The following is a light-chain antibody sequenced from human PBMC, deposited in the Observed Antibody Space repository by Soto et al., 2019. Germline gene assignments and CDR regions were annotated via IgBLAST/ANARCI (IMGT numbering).Light chain of an antibody. Sequence: QSVLIQPPSASGTPGQRVTISYSGSSSSIGTSSANWYQQLPGTAPRLLIYSDNQRPSRVPDRFSGSRSGTSAFLAISGLQSEDEADYYCAAWDDILNGWMFGGGTKLTVL. CDR1: SSSIGTSS. CDR2: SDN. CDR3: AAWDDILNGWM. V-gene: IGLV1-44*01. J-gene: IGLJ3*02.